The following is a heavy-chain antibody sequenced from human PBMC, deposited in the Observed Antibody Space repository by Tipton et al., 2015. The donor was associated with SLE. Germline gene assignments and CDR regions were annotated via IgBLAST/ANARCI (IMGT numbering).Heavy chain of an antibody. CDR3: ARGGSNSAMFWED. Sequence: SLRLSCAASGFTFDDYAMHWVRQAPGKGLEWVSLITWDGISTNYADSVKGRFTISRDNGKNSLYLQMNSLRVDDTAVYYCARGGSNSAMFWEDWGQGTLVIVSS. V-gene: IGHV3-43D*04. D-gene: IGHD3-10*02. CDR2: ITWDGIST. CDR1: GFTFDDYA. J-gene: IGHJ4*02.